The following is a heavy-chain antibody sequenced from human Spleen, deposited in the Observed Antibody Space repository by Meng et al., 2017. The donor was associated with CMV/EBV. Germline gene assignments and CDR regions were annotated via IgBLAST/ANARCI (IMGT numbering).Heavy chain of an antibody. CDR3: ARDSRVEWLLHYYYYYGMDV. CDR1: GGSISSSNW. J-gene: IGHJ6*02. D-gene: IGHD3-22*01. Sequence: SETLSLTCAVSGGSISSSNWWSWVRQPPGKGLEWIGEIYHSGSTNYNPSLKSRVTISVDKSKNQFSLKLSSVTAADTAVYYCARDSRVEWLLHYYYYYGMDVWGQGTTVTVSS. CDR2: IYHSGST. V-gene: IGHV4-4*02.